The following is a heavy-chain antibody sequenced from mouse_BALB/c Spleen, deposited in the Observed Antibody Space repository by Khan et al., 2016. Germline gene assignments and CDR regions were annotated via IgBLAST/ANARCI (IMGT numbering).Heavy chain of an antibody. D-gene: IGHD2-3*01. CDR3: VRHFSDGYYEFAY. V-gene: IGHV14-3*02. CDR1: GFNIKDSY. J-gene: IGHJ3*01. Sequence: VQLQQSGAEFVKPGGSVKLSCTASGFNIKDSYIHWVKQSPEQGLEWIGGIDPANGNTKFDPKFQGKATITTDTSSNTAYLQLSSLTSEDTADYYCVRHFSDGYYEFAYWGQGTMVTVSA. CDR2: IDPANGNT.